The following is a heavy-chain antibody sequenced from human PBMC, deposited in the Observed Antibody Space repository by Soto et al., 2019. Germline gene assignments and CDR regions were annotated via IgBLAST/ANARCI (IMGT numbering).Heavy chain of an antibody. CDR2: IDPSDSQT. CDR3: ARQIYDSDTGPNFQYYFDS. CDR1: GYSFAGYW. J-gene: IGHJ4*02. V-gene: IGHV5-10-1*01. Sequence: PGETLKISCKGSGYSFAGYWITWVRQKPGKGLEWMGRIDPSDSQTYYSPSFRGHVTISATKSITTVFLQWSSLRASDTAMYYCARQIYDSDTGPNFQYYFDSWGQGTPVTVSS. D-gene: IGHD3-22*01.